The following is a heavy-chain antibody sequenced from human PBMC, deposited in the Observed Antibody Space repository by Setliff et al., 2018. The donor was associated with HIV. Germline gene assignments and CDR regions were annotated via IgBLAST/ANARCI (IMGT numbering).Heavy chain of an antibody. CDR3: TRGGGQLHSYYYLDV. J-gene: IGHJ6*03. D-gene: IGHD1-26*01. CDR2: MIPDSGNT. CDR1: GYTFTSYD. Sequence: ASVKVSCKASGYTFTSYDINWVRQATGQGLEWMGWMIPDSGNTGYAQKFQGRVTMTRNTSISTAYMELSSLRSEDTAVYYCTRGGGQLHSYYYLDVWGTGTTVTVSS. V-gene: IGHV1-8*02.